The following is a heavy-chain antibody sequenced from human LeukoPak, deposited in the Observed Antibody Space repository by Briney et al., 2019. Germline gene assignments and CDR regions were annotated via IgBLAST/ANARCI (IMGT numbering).Heavy chain of an antibody. CDR3: ARGWSRIQLWFPYFDY. V-gene: IGHV1-8*01. CDR1: GYTFTSYD. D-gene: IGHD5-18*01. J-gene: IGHJ4*02. Sequence: ASVKVSCKASGYTFTSYDINWVRQATGQGLEWMGWVNPNSGNTGYAQKFQGRVTMTRNTSISTAYMELSSLRSEDTAVYYCARGWSRIQLWFPYFDYWGQGTLVTVSS. CDR2: VNPNSGNT.